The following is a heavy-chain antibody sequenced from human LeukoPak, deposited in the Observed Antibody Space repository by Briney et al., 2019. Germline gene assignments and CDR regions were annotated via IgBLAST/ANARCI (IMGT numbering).Heavy chain of an antibody. Sequence: ASVKVSCKAFGYTFTNNRMHWVRQAPGQGPEWMGLISPTGGSTAYAQKFQGRVTLTRDMSTSTAYMELSSLRSEDTAVYHCAAAPPYSGFDWGESWGQGTLDTVSS. CDR3: AAAPPYSGFDWGES. CDR1: GYTFTNNR. CDR2: ISPTGGST. J-gene: IGHJ5*02. D-gene: IGHD5-12*01. V-gene: IGHV1-46*01.